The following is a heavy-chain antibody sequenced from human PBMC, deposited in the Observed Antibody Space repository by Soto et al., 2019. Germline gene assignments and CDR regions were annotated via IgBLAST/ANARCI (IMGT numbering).Heavy chain of an antibody. D-gene: IGHD1-20*01. V-gene: IGHV1-8*01. J-gene: IGHJ4*01. CDR2: MTPISGET. CDR3: ARNKWNTGDFDY. Sequence: ASVKVSCKASGYSFTSYDINWVRQASGQGLEWLGWMTPISGETGYAQKFQGRVSMTRDTSTSTAYVELSSLTYEDSAIYYCARNKWNTGDFDYWG. CDR1: GYSFTSYD.